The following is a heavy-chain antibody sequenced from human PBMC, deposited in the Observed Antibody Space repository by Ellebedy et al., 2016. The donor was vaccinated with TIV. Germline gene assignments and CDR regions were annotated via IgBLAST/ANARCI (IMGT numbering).Heavy chain of an antibody. D-gene: IGHD4-17*01. Sequence: GESLKISCAASGFSFRSYWMSWVRQAPGKGLEWVANIKQDGSEKYYVDSVKGRFTISRDNAQTSLYLQMNSLGADDTAMYYCASDGSYGDYRSPTHAFVMWGQGTMVSVSS. CDR2: IKQDGSEK. J-gene: IGHJ3*02. CDR1: GFSFRSYW. CDR3: ASDGSYGDYRSPTHAFVM. V-gene: IGHV3-7*01.